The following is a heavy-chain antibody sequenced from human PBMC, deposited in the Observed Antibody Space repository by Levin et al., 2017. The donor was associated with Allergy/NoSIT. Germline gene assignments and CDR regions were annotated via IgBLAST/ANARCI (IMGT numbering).Heavy chain of an antibody. D-gene: IGHD2-8*02. Sequence: SQTLSLTCTVSGGSISSSSYYWGWIRQPPGKGLEWIGSIYYSGSTYYNPSLKSRVTISVDTSKNQFSLKLSSVTAADTAVYYCARQLSYCTGGVCYGYYFDYWGQGTLVTVSS. V-gene: IGHV4-39*01. CDR3: ARQLSYCTGGVCYGYYFDY. CDR1: GGSISSSSYY. CDR2: IYYSGST. J-gene: IGHJ4*02.